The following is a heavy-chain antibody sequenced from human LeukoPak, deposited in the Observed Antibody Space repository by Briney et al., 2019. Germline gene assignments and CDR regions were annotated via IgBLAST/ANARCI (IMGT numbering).Heavy chain of an antibody. CDR3: ASAPSGIAAAGIDY. J-gene: IGHJ4*02. Sequence: PGGSLRLSCAASGFTFSDDYMSWIRQAPGKGLEWVSYISSSGSTIYYADSVKGRFTISRDNAKNSLYLQMNSLRAEDTAVYYCASAPSGIAAAGIDYWGQGTLVTVSS. CDR2: ISSSGSTI. CDR1: GFTFSDDY. D-gene: IGHD6-13*01. V-gene: IGHV3-11*04.